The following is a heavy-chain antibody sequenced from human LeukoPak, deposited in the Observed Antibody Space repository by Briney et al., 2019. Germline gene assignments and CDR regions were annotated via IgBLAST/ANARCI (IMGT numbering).Heavy chain of an antibody. CDR2: IIPIFGTA. CDR3: ARERTFLGAQEASFDY. J-gene: IGHJ4*02. CDR1: GGTFSSYA. V-gene: IGHV1-69*05. D-gene: IGHD1-26*01. Sequence: EASVKVSCKASGGTFSSYAISWVRQAPGQGLEWMGGIIPIFGTANYAQKFQGRVTITTDESTSTAYMELSSLRSEDTAVYYCARERTFLGAQEASFDYWGQGTLVTVSS.